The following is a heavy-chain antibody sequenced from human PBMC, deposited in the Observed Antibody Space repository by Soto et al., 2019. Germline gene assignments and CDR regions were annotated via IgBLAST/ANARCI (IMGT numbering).Heavy chain of an antibody. CDR3: ARTSAAGKYYYGMDV. D-gene: IGHD6-13*01. Sequence: GESLKISRQASGYSFTTYWISWVRQMPGKGLEWMGIIYPGDSDTRYSPSFQGQVTISADKSISTAYLQWSSLKASDTAMYYCARTSAAGKYYYGMDVWGQGTTVTVSS. V-gene: IGHV5-51*01. CDR2: IYPGDSDT. J-gene: IGHJ6*02. CDR1: GYSFTTYW.